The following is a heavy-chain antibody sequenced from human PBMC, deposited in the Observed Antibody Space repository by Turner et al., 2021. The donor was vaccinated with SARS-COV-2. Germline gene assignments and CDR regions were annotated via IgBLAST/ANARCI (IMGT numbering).Heavy chain of an antibody. CDR2: ISPIFGAA. D-gene: IGHD2-2*02. CDR1: GGPFSSSA. CDR3: ARDWAGGYNY. J-gene: IGHJ4*02. Sequence: QVQLVQSGAEVKKPGSSVKGSCKASGGPFSSSAISCGRQAPGQGLEWMGGISPIFGAANYEQKFQGRVTITADESTSTAYMELSSLRSEDTAVYYCARDWAGGYNYWGQGTLVTVSS. V-gene: IGHV1-69*01.